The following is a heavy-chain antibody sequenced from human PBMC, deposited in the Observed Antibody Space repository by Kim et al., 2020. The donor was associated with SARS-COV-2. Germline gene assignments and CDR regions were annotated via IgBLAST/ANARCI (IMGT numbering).Heavy chain of an antibody. J-gene: IGHJ4*02. Sequence: GGSLRLSCAASEFTFSRYSMNWVRQAPGKGLEWVSTISRNSDYIYYADSVEGRFTISRDNAKTSLYLQMNSLRADDPAMYYCARDLSLGRPGGFDYWGQG. D-gene: IGHD3-10*01. CDR2: ISRNSDYI. CDR1: EFTFSRYS. CDR3: ARDLSLGRPGGFDY. V-gene: IGHV3-21*01.